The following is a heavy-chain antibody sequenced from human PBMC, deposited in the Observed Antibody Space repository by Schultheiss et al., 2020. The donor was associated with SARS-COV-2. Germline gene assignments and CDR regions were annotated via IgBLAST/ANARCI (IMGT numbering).Heavy chain of an antibody. CDR2: ISSSGSTI. J-gene: IGHJ3*02. D-gene: IGHD3-3*01. CDR3: ARGGITIFGVPSEDAFDI. CDR1: GFTFSSYE. Sequence: GGSLRLSCAASGFTFSSYEMNWVRQAPGKGLEWVSYISSSGSTIYYADSVKGRFTISRDNAKNSLYLQMNSLRAEYTAVYYCARGGITIFGVPSEDAFDIWGQGTMVTVSS. V-gene: IGHV3-48*03.